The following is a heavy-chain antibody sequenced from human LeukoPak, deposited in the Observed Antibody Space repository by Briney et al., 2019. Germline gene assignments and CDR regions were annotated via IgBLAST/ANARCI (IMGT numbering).Heavy chain of an antibody. V-gene: IGHV3-30*04. CDR1: GFTFSSYA. Sequence: GGSLRLSCAASGFTFSSYAMHWVRQAPGKGLEWVAVISYDGSNKYYADSVKGRFTISRDNSKNTLYLQMNSLRADDTAVYYCASPLRVRGVPDYMDVWGKGTTVTISS. D-gene: IGHD3-10*01. J-gene: IGHJ6*03. CDR2: ISYDGSNK. CDR3: ASPLRVRGVPDYMDV.